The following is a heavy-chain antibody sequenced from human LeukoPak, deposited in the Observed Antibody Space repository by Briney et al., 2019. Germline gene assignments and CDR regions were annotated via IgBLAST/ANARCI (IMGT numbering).Heavy chain of an antibody. V-gene: IGHV1-69*13. CDR1: GGTFSSYA. D-gene: IGHD2-2*01. J-gene: IGHJ4*02. CDR2: IIPIFGTA. Sequence: SVKVSCKASGGTFSSYAISWVRQAPGQGLEWMGGIIPIFGTANYAQKFQGRVTITADESTSTAYMELSSLRSEDTAVYYCARGAPGGSAVVPAAYFDYWGQGTLVTVSS. CDR3: ARGAPGGSAVVPAAYFDY.